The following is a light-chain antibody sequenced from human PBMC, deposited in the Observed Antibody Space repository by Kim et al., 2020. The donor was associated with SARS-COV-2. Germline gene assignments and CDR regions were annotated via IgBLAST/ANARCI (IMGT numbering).Light chain of an antibody. CDR1: HNVVIS. CDR2: DAA. J-gene: IGKJ4*01. V-gene: IGKV3-11*01. CDR3: QQRGSWPPALT. Sequence: PGESAALPCRASHNVVISLAWYHQTPGQAPRLLIYDAAMRAAGIPDRISGSGSGTDFTLTIGSLAPEDFAIYYCQQRGSWPPALTFGGGTKVDIK.